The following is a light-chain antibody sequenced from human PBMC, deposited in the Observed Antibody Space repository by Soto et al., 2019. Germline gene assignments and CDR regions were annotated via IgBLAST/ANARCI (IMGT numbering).Light chain of an antibody. CDR1: SNDVGVYNY. CDR3: TSYTSINTVI. Sequence: QSALTQPASVSGSPGQSITISCTGTSNDVGVYNYVSWYQQHPGRAPKLIIFDVSSRPSGVSDRLSGSKSGNTASLTISGLQADDEADYYCTSYTSINTVIFGGGTKVTVL. V-gene: IGLV2-14*01. CDR2: DVS. J-gene: IGLJ2*01.